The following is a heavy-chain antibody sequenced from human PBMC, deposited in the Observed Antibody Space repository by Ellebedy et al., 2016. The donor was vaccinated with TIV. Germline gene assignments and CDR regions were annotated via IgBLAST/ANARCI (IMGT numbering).Heavy chain of an antibody. CDR3: ARGPLFSGYDYYNGLDV. CDR2: ISHDGGT. D-gene: IGHD5-12*01. Sequence: MPSETLSLTCAVYGGSNSDYYWTWVRQSPGKGLEWVGEISHDGGTTHYSPSLKSRVTILLDTSKNQISLKVSSVTAADTAVYYCARGPLFSGYDYYNGLDVWGQGTTVTVSS. V-gene: IGHV4-34*01. CDR1: GGSNSDYY. J-gene: IGHJ6*02.